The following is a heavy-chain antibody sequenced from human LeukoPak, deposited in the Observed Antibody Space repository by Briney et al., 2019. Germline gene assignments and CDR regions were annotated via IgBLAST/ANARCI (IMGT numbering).Heavy chain of an antibody. J-gene: IGHJ6*03. CDR1: GYTFATYD. CDR3: ARGDFRGLGGSGSYYYYYYMDV. V-gene: IGHV1-8*01. D-gene: IGHD3-10*01. Sequence: ASVKVSCKASGYTFATYDINWVRQATEQGLEWMGWMNPNSGNTGYAQKFQGRVTMTRNTSINTAYMELSSLRSEDTAVYYCARGDFRGLGGSGSYYYYYYMDVWGKGTTVTISS. CDR2: MNPNSGNT.